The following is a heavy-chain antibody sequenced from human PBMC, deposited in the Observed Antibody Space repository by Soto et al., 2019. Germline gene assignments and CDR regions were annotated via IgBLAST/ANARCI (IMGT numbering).Heavy chain of an antibody. CDR2: IYYSGST. Sequence: QVQLQESGPGLVKPSETLSLTCTVSGGSISSYYWSWIRQPPGKGLEWIGYIYYSGSTNYNPSLKSRVTLSVDTSKNQFSLKLSSVTAADTAVYYCARINRGSYYYYGMDVWGQGTTVTVSS. D-gene: IGHD3-10*01. J-gene: IGHJ6*02. V-gene: IGHV4-59*01. CDR1: GGSISSYY. CDR3: ARINRGSYYYYGMDV.